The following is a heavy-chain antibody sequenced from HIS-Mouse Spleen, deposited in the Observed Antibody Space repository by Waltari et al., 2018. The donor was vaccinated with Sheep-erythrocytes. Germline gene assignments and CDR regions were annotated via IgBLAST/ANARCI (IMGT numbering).Heavy chain of an antibody. CDR2: ISYDGSNK. D-gene: IGHD1-26*01. J-gene: IGHJ4*02. V-gene: IGHV3-30*04. Sequence: QVQLVESGGGGVQPGRSLSLSCGAAGFTFSGDAMHWVRQAPGKGLEWVAVISYDGSNKYYADSVKGRFTISRDNSKNTLYLQMNSLRAEDTAVYYCARVSAGELKYYFDYWGQGTLVTVSS. CDR1: GFTFSGDA. CDR3: ARVSAGELKYYFDY.